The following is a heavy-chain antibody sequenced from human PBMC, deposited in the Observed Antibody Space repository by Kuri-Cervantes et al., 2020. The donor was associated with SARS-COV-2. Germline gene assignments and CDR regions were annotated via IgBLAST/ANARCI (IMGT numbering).Heavy chain of an antibody. V-gene: IGHV3-23*01. CDR1: GFTFSDYY. CDR2: ISGSGANT. J-gene: IGHJ4*02. Sequence: GESLKISCAASGFTFSDYYMSWIRQAPGKGLEWVSGISGSGANTYYADSVKGWFTISRDNSKNTLYLQMNSLRAEDTAVYYCVKDSRVYYFDYWGQGTLVTVSS. CDR3: VKDSRVYYFDY. D-gene: IGHD2/OR15-2a*01.